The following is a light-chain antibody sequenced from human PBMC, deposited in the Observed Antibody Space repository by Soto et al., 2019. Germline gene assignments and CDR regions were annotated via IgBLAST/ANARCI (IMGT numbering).Light chain of an antibody. CDR2: KAS. V-gene: IGKV1-5*03. J-gene: IGKJ2*01. CDR3: QQYNTYPYT. CDR1: QTISIS. Sequence: DIQMTQSPSTLSASVGDRVTITCRASQTISISLAWYQQKPGKAPKFLIYKASRLESGVPSRFSGSGSGTEFTLTISSLQPDDFATYYCQQYNTYPYTFGQGTKLEIK.